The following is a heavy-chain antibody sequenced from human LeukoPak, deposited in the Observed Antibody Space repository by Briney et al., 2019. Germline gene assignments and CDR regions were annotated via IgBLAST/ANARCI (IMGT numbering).Heavy chain of an antibody. CDR2: ISGSGGST. CDR1: GFTFSSYA. V-gene: IGHV3-23*01. D-gene: IGHD3-10*01. J-gene: IGHJ4*02. Sequence: GGSLRLSCAASGFTFSSYAMSWVRQAPGKGLEWVSAISGSGGSTYYADSVKGRFTISRDNAKNSLYLQMNSLRAEDTAVYYCAKDLRWFGDACLDYWGQGTLVTVSS. CDR3: AKDLRWFGDACLDY.